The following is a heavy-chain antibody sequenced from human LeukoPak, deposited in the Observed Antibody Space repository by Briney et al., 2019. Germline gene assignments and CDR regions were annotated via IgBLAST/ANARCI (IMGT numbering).Heavy chain of an antibody. CDR1: GFTFSTYA. J-gene: IGHJ4*02. V-gene: IGHV3-30*04. D-gene: IGHD3-10*01. CDR3: ARDMALMFDY. CDR2: KSNDGSNE. Sequence: GGSLRLSCAASGFTFSTYALHWVHQAPGKGLEWVATKSNDGSNEYYSDSVKGRFSISRDNSKNTLYLQMNSLRAEDTAVYYCARDMALMFDYWGQGTLVTVSS.